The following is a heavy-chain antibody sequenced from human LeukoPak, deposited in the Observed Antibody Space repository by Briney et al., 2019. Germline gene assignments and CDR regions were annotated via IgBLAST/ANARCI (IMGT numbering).Heavy chain of an antibody. CDR1: GFTFSDYY. D-gene: IGHD5-24*01. Sequence: LRLSCAASGFTFSDYYMSWIRQHPGKGLEWIGYIYYSGSTYYNPSLKSRVTISVDTSKNQFSLKLSSVTAADTAVYYCARLQLPSYYMDVWGKGTTVTVSS. CDR2: IYYSGST. V-gene: IGHV4-31*02. CDR3: ARLQLPSYYMDV. J-gene: IGHJ6*03.